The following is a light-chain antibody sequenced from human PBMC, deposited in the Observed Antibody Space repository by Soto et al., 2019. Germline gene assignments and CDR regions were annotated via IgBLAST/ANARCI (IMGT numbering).Light chain of an antibody. V-gene: IGKV3-11*01. CDR3: QQRSNWPLT. J-gene: IGKJ4*01. CDR2: DAS. CDR1: QSVSNS. Sequence: EIVLIQSPATLSLSPGEGATLSCRASQSVSNSLAWYQQNPGQAPRLLIYDASKRATGIPARFSGSGSGTDFTLTISSLEPEDLAVYYCQQRSNWPLTFGGGTKVEIK.